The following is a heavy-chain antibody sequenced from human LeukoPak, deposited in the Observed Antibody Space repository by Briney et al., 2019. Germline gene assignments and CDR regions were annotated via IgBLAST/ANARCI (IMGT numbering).Heavy chain of an antibody. V-gene: IGHV4-39*01. CDR3: ARHDYDYTNYNWFDP. CDR1: GGSISGPGYY. D-gene: IGHD4-11*01. CDR2: ISYSGTT. Sequence: TETLSLTCTVSGGSISGPGYYWGWVRQPPGKGLEWIGSISYSGTTYYNPSLKSRVTISVDTSKSQFSLDLTSVTAADTSIYYCARHDYDYTNYNWFDPWGQGTLVIVSS. J-gene: IGHJ5*02.